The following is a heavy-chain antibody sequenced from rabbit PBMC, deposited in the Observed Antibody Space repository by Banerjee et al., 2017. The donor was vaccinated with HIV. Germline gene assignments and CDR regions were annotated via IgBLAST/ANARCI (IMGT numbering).Heavy chain of an antibody. CDR2: IVAGGSGTT. D-gene: IGHD4-1*01. Sequence: QEQLEESGGDLVKPEGSLTLTCTASGFSFSNKYVMCWVRQAPGKGLEWIACIVAGGSGTTYYATWAKGRFTISESSSTTVTLQMTSLTAADTASYFCARDLAGVIGWNFNLWGQGTLVTVS. V-gene: IGHV1S45*01. J-gene: IGHJ4*01. CDR3: ARDLAGVIGWNFNL. CDR1: GFSFSNKYV.